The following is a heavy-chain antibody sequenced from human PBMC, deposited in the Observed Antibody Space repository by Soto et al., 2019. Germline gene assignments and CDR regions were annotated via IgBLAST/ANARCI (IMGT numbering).Heavy chain of an antibody. J-gene: IGHJ6*02. V-gene: IGHV3-7*01. CDR1: GFTFSSYW. CDR3: SSFSNPLGLDV. CDR2: IKQDGSEK. D-gene: IGHD4-4*01. Sequence: GGSLRLSCAASGFTFSSYWMSWVRQAPGKGLEWVANIKQDGSEKYYVDSVKGRFTISRDNAKNSLYLQMNSLRAEDTAVYYCSSFSNPLGLDVWGQGTTVTVSS.